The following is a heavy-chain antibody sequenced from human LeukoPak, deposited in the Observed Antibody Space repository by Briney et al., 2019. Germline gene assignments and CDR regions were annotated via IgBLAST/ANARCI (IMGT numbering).Heavy chain of an antibody. CDR3: ARDGIFDY. CDR1: GFTFLTYS. J-gene: IGHJ4*02. Sequence: GGSLTLSCSVSGFTFLTYSIRWVRPPPGKGREWVSSIRIGSTYIIHPASVKARFTIPRDDARKSLYLQMNSLRAEDTAVYYCARDGIFDYWGQGTLVTVSS. V-gene: IGHV3-21*01. CDR2: IRIGSTYI.